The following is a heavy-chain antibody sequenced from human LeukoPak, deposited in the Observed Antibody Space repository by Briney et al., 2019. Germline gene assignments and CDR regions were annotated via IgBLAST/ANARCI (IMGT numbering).Heavy chain of an antibody. CDR1: GGSISSGSHY. J-gene: IGHJ1*01. CDR3: ARGLPTTQKYSSSWYKTRAEYFQH. CDR2: IYTSGST. D-gene: IGHD6-13*01. Sequence: PSETLSLTCTVSGGSISSGSHYWSWIRQPAGKGLEWIGRIYTSGSTNYNPSLKSRVTISVDTSKNQFSLRLSSVTAADTAVYYCARGLPTTQKYSSSWYKTRAEYFQHWGQGTLVTVSS. V-gene: IGHV4-61*02.